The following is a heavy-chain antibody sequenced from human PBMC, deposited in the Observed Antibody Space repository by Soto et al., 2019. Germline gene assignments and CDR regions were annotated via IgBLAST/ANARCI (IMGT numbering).Heavy chain of an antibody. Sequence: SVKVSCKASGGTFSSYAISWVRQAPGQGLEWMGGIIPTFGTANYAQKFQGRVTITADESTSTAYMELSSLRSEDTAVYYCATVLDYDILTGYQNWFDPWGQGTLVTVSS. J-gene: IGHJ5*02. CDR1: GGTFSSYA. D-gene: IGHD3-9*01. CDR3: ATVLDYDILTGYQNWFDP. V-gene: IGHV1-69*13. CDR2: IIPTFGTA.